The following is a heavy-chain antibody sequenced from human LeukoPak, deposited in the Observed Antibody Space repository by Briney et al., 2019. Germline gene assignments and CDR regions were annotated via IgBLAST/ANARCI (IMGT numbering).Heavy chain of an antibody. CDR3: AKYCSGGSCYSGLDY. J-gene: IGHJ4*02. V-gene: IGHV3-23*01. D-gene: IGHD2-15*01. Sequence: GGSLRLSCAASGFTFSSYVMSWVRQAPGKGLEWVSSIRGTTDSTYYPGSVKGRFTHSRDNSKNTLYLQMNSLRAEDTGVYYCAKYCSGGSCYSGLDYGGQGTLVTVSS. CDR1: GFTFSSYV. CDR2: IRGTTDST.